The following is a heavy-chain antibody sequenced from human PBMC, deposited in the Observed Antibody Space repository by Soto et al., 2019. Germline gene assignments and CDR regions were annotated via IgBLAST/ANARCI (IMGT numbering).Heavy chain of an antibody. Sequence: QVQLQESGPGPVKPSQTLSLTCTVSGGSVSSGGYYWSWIRQHPGKGLEWIGYIYYSGSTYYNPSLKSRVTISIDTSKNQFSLKLSSVTAADTAVYYCARDPSGSGSYFDYWGQGTLVTVSS. CDR3: ARDPSGSGSYFDY. D-gene: IGHD3-10*01. V-gene: IGHV4-31*03. CDR1: GGSVSSGGYY. CDR2: IYYSGST. J-gene: IGHJ4*02.